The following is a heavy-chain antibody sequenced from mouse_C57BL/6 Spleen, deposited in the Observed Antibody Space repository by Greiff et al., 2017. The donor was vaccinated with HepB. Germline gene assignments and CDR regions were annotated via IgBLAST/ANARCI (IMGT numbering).Heavy chain of an antibody. CDR1: GYTFTDYE. Sequence: QVQLKESGAELVRPGASVTLSCKASGYTFTDYEMHWVKQTPVHGLEWIGAIDPETGGTAYNQKFKGKAILTADKSSSTAYMELRSLTSEDSAVYYCTRWGALFAYWGQGTLVTVSA. J-gene: IGHJ3*01. CDR2: IDPETGGT. V-gene: IGHV1-15*01. D-gene: IGHD6-1*01. CDR3: TRWGALFAY.